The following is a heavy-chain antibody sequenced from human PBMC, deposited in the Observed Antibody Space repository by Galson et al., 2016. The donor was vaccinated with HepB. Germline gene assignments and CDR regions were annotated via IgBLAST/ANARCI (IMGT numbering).Heavy chain of an antibody. CDR2: IAGSGDTT. V-gene: IGHV3-23*01. J-gene: IGHJ5*02. Sequence: SLRLSCAASGFAFDRYAMSWVRQAPGKGLEWVAAIAGSGDTTYYADSVKGRFTISRDNSKNTLYVQMNSLTVDDTAVYFCAKEEESVEEGWFGPWGQGTLVTVSS. CDR3: AKEEESVEEGWFGP. CDR1: GFAFDRYA. D-gene: IGHD3-10*01.